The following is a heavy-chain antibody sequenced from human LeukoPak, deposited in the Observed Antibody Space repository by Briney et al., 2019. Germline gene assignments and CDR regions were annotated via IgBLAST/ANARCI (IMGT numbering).Heavy chain of an antibody. CDR3: AARIDY. Sequence: RAGGSLRLSCAASGFTFSSFDMNWVRQAPGKGLEWVSYISSSGSNIHYADSVKGRFTISRDNAKNSLYLQLNNVRAEDTAVYYCAARIDYWGQGTLVTVSS. CDR1: GFTFSSFD. CDR2: ISSSGSNI. V-gene: IGHV3-48*03. J-gene: IGHJ4*02.